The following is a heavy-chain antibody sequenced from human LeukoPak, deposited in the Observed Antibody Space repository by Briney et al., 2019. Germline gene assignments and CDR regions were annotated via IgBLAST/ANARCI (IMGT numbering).Heavy chain of an antibody. Sequence: SETLSLTCTVSGGSISSYYWSWIRQPPGKGLEWIGYLSYNGSTNYNPSLKSRVTISVDTSKNQFSLKLSSVTAADTAVYYCARDPVYDSDYKHALDVWGQGTVVSVSS. J-gene: IGHJ3*01. CDR1: GGSISSYY. CDR3: ARDPVYDSDYKHALDV. D-gene: IGHD3-22*01. CDR2: LSYNGST. V-gene: IGHV4-59*01.